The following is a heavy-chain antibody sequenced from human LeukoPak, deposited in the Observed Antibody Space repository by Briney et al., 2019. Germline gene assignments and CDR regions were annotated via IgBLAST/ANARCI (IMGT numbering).Heavy chain of an antibody. CDR2: INPNSGGT. CDR1: GYIFTDYY. J-gene: IGHJ5*02. V-gene: IGHV1-2*06. CDR3: ARAGGRSWFDP. Sequence: GASVKVSCKASGYIFTDYYMHWVRQAPGQELGWMGRINPNSGGTNYAQKFQGRVTMTTDTSMSTAYMELSRLTSDDTAVYYCARAGGRSWFDPWGQGTLVTVSS.